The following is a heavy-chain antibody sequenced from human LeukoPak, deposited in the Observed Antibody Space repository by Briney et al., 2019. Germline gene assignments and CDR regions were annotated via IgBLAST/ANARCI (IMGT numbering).Heavy chain of an antibody. D-gene: IGHD6-19*01. CDR1: GYTFTGYY. Sequence: ASVKVSCKASGYTFTGYYMHWVRQAPGQGLEWMGWINPNSGGTYYAQKFQGRVTMTRDMSTSTVYMELSSLRSEDTAVYYCARDPYSSGSSMDVWGKGTTVTVSS. CDR3: ARDPYSSGSSMDV. J-gene: IGHJ6*04. V-gene: IGHV1-2*02. CDR2: INPNSGGT.